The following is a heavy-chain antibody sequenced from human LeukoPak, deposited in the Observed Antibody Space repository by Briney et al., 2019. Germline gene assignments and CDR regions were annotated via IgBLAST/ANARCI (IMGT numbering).Heavy chain of an antibody. Sequence: SVKVSCKASGGTFSSYAISWVRQAPGQELEWMGGIIPIFGTANYAQKFQGRVTITADESTSTAYMELSSLRSEDTAVYYCARVVGQQLIPDAFDIWGQGTMVTVSS. CDR1: GGTFSSYA. CDR3: ARVVGQQLIPDAFDI. CDR2: IIPIFGTA. V-gene: IGHV1-69*01. D-gene: IGHD6-13*01. J-gene: IGHJ3*02.